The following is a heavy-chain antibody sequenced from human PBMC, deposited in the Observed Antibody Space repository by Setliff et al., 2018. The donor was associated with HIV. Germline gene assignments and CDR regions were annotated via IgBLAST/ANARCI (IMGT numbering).Heavy chain of an antibody. Sequence: AVYGGSFSGYYWSWIRQPPGKGLEWIGEINHSGSTNYNPSLKSRVTISVDTSKNQFSLKLSSVTAADTAVYYCARVVATTRDAFDVWGQGTMVTVSS. D-gene: IGHD5-12*01. V-gene: IGHV4-34*01. CDR2: INHSGST. J-gene: IGHJ3*01. CDR1: GGSFSGYY. CDR3: ARVVATTRDAFDV.